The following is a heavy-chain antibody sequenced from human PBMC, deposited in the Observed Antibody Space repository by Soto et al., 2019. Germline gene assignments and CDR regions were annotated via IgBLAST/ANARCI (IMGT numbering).Heavy chain of an antibody. D-gene: IGHD2-8*01. Sequence: PSETRSLTCTVSGTSIRSYYGRLIRQPPGKGLEWIANINYSGTTNYNPSLASRVTLSVDTYKNQFSLKMTSVTAADRAMYFCARYNSYAIDYWGRGTLVTVSS. V-gene: IGHV4-59*01. CDR1: GTSIRSYY. J-gene: IGHJ4*02. CDR3: ARYNSYAIDY. CDR2: INYSGTT.